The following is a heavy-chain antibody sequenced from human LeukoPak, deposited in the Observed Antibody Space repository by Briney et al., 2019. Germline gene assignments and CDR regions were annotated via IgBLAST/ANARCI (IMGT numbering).Heavy chain of an antibody. CDR1: GFTFSSYA. V-gene: IGHV3-64*01. J-gene: IGHJ4*02. D-gene: IGHD1-26*01. CDR3: ARAMRGSYHFDY. Sequence: PGGSLRLSCAASGFTFSSYAMHWVRQAPGKGLEYVSAISSNGGSTYYANSVKGRFTISRDNSKNTLYLQMGSLRAEDMAVYYCARAMRGSYHFDYWGQGTLVTVSS. CDR2: ISSNGGST.